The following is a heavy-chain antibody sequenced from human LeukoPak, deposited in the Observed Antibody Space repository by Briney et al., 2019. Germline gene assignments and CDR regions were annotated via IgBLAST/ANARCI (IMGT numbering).Heavy chain of an antibody. J-gene: IGHJ5*02. V-gene: IGHV4-59*01. CDR2: IYYSGST. Sequence: SETLSLTCTVSGGPISSYYWSWIRQPPGKGLEWIGYIYYSGSTNYNPSLKSRVTISVDTSKNQFSLKLSSVTAADTAVYYCAREMGYYYGSGSYYRVGWFDPWGQGTLVTVSS. CDR3: AREMGYYYGSGSYYRVGWFDP. D-gene: IGHD3-10*01. CDR1: GGPISSYY.